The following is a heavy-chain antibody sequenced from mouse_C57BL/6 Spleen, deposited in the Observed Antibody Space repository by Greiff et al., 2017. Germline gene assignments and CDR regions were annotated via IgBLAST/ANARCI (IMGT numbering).Heavy chain of an antibody. D-gene: IGHD1-1*01. Sequence: QVQLKQSGPGLVQPSQSLSITCTVSGFSLTSYGVHWVRQSPGKGLEWLGVIWRGGSTDYNAAFMSRLSLTKDNSKSQVFFKMNSLQADDTAIYYCAKEDGSRGYFDYWGQGTTLTVSS. J-gene: IGHJ2*01. CDR2: IWRGGST. CDR3: AKEDGSRGYFDY. CDR1: GFSLTSYG. V-gene: IGHV2-5*01.